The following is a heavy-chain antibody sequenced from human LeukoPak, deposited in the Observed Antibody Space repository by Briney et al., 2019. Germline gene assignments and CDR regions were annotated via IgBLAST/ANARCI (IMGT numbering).Heavy chain of an antibody. V-gene: IGHV4-39*07. J-gene: IGHJ3*02. Sequence: KPSETLSLTCTVSGGSISSSSYYWGWIRQPPGKGLEWIGSIYYSGSTYYNPSLKSRVSISVDTSKNQFSLRLSSVTAADTALYYCARGLPLYSGTYSDTFDIWGRGTMVTVSS. D-gene: IGHD1-26*01. CDR2: IYYSGST. CDR3: ARGLPLYSGTYSDTFDI. CDR1: GGSISSSSYY.